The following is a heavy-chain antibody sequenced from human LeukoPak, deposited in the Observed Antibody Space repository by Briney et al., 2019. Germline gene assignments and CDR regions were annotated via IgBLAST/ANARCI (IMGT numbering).Heavy chain of an antibody. J-gene: IGHJ4*02. CDR1: GFTFSSYE. D-gene: IGHD2-8*02. Sequence: GGSLRLSCAASGFTFSSYEMNWVRQAPGKGLEWVSQISGSGGRTNYADSVKGRFTISRDNSKNTLYLQMNMLRAEDTAIYYCAKLGGVFWDDYWGQGTLVTVSS. CDR2: ISGSGGRT. CDR3: AKLGGVFWDDY. V-gene: IGHV3-23*01.